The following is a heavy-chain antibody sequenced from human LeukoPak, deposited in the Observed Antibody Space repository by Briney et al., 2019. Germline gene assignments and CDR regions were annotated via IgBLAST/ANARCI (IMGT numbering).Heavy chain of an antibody. D-gene: IGHD2-2*01. CDR2: ISGSGGST. J-gene: IGHJ4*02. V-gene: IGHV3-23*01. Sequence: GGSLRLSCAASGFTFSNYWMHWVRQAPGKGLEWVSAISGSGGSTYYADSVKGRFTISRDNSKNTLYLQMNSLRAEDTAVYYCAKALLSSTSCWGQGTLVTVSS. CDR3: AKALLSSTSC. CDR1: GFTFSNYW.